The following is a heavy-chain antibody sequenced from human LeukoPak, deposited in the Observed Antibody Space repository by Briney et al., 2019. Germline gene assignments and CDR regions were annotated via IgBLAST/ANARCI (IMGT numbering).Heavy chain of an antibody. CDR2: IYYSGST. CDR3: ARAVYDYIWGSYRFDY. J-gene: IGHJ4*02. CDR1: GGSISSGGYY. D-gene: IGHD3-16*02. V-gene: IGHV4-31*03. Sequence: SGTLSLTCTVSGGSISSGGYYWSWIRQHPGKGLEWIGFIYYSGSTYYNPSLESRVTFSVDTSKNQFSLRLSSVNAEDTAVYYCARAVYDYIWGSYRFDYWGQGTLVTVSS.